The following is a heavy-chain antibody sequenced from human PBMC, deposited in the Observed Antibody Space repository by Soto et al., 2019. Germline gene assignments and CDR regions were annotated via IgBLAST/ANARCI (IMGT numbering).Heavy chain of an antibody. Sequence: SGGSLRLSCAASGFTFSSYGMHWVRQAPGKGLEWVAVISYDGSNKYYADSVKGRFTISRDNSKNTLYLQMNSLRAEDTAVYYCAKDGSRYCSGGSCPDAFDIWGQGTMVTVSS. CDR2: ISYDGSNK. J-gene: IGHJ3*02. CDR3: AKDGSRYCSGGSCPDAFDI. CDR1: GFTFSSYG. D-gene: IGHD2-15*01. V-gene: IGHV3-30*18.